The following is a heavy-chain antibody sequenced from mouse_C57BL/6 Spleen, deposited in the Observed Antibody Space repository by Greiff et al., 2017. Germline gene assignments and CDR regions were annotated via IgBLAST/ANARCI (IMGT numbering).Heavy chain of an antibody. CDR1: GYTFTSYW. V-gene: IGHV1-53*01. CDR3: ARGYSNYVTAYFDY. Sequence: QVQLQQPGTELVKPGASVKLSCKASGYTFTSYWMHWVKQRPGQGLEWIGNINPSNGGTNYNEKFKSKTTLTVAKSSSTAYMQLSSLTSEDSAVYYCARGYSNYVTAYFDYWGQGTTLTVSS. CDR2: INPSNGGT. J-gene: IGHJ2*01. D-gene: IGHD2-5*01.